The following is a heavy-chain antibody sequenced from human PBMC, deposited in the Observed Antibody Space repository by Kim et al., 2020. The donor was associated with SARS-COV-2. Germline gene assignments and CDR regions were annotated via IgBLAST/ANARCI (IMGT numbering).Heavy chain of an antibody. CDR3: AKEHYDSSGYYKDLYYFDY. J-gene: IGHJ4*02. V-gene: IGHV3-30*18. D-gene: IGHD3-22*01. CDR2: ISYDGSNK. CDR1: GFTFSSYG. Sequence: GGSLRLSCAASGFTFSSYGMHWVRQAPGKGLEWVAVISYDGSNKYYADSVKGRFTISRDNSKNTLYLQMNSLRAEDTAVYYCAKEHYDSSGYYKDLYYFDYWGQGTLVTVSS.